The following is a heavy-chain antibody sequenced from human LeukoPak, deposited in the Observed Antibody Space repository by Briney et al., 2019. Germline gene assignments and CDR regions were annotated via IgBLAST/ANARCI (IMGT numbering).Heavy chain of an antibody. Sequence: PGRSLTLSCAASRFSFSSYGMHWVRQAPGKGLEWVAIISNDGSNEYYADSVKGRLTISRDNSKNTLYPQMNSLRTEDTAVYYCAKDESSIWRGRYYFDYWGQGTLVTVSS. V-gene: IGHV3-30*18. CDR2: ISNDGSNE. CDR1: RFSFSSYG. D-gene: IGHD6-13*01. CDR3: AKDESSIWRGRYYFDY. J-gene: IGHJ4*02.